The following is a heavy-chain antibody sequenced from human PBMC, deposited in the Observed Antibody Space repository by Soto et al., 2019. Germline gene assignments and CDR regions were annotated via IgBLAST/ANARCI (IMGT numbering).Heavy chain of an antibody. Sequence: HPPGTGLEWIGSIYYSGSNYYYPSLKSRVTISVDTSKKQFSLKLSSVTAADTAVYFFFFFQAEDGIRDVRSVSAFLLNRSSDL. J-gene: IGHJ2*01. V-gene: IGHV4-39*01. CDR3: FFFQAEDGIRDVRSVSAFLLNRSSDL. D-gene: IGHD3-10*02. CDR2: IYYSGSN.